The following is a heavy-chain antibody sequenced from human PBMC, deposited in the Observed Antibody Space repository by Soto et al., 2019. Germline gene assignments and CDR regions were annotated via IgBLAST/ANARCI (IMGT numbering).Heavy chain of an antibody. J-gene: IGHJ6*03. CDR3: ARVPAHTTYYYYMDV. CDR2: INHSGST. D-gene: IGHD2-2*01. V-gene: IGHV4-34*01. CDR1: GGSFNGYY. Sequence: SETLSLTCAVYGGSFNGYYWSWIRQPPGKGLEWIGEINHSGSTNYNPSLKSRVTISVDTSKNQFSLKLSSVTAADTAVYYCARVPAHTTYYYYMDVWGKGTTVTVSS.